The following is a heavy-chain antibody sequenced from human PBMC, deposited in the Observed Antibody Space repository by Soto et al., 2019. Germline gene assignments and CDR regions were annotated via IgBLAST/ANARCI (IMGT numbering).Heavy chain of an antibody. Sequence: PGGSLRVSCAASGFTFSYYNMNWVRQAPGKGLEWVSSISGSSSYIYYADSVKGRFTISRDNAKNSLYLQMNSLRAEDTAIYYCARVVYYDNSAFGIWGQGTMVAVSS. CDR2: ISGSSSYI. CDR3: ARVVYYDNSAFGI. D-gene: IGHD3-22*01. V-gene: IGHV3-21*01. J-gene: IGHJ3*02. CDR1: GFTFSYYN.